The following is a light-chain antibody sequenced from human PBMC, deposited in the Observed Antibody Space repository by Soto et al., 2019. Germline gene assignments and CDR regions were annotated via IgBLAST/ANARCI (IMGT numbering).Light chain of an antibody. V-gene: IGKV1-39*01. J-gene: IGKJ1*01. Sequence: DIQMTQSPSSLSASVGDRVTITCRASQSISIYLSWYQQKPGKAPKLLIYAASNLQSGVPSRFSGSGSGTDFTLTISSLQPEDLANYYCQQSYSTPPWTLGQGTKVDIK. CDR3: QQSYSTPPWT. CDR1: QSISIY. CDR2: AAS.